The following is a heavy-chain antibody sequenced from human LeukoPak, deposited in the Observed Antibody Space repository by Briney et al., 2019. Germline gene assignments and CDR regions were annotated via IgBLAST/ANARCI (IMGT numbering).Heavy chain of an antibody. V-gene: IGHV1-18*01. D-gene: IGHD5-18*01. J-gene: IGHJ3*02. CDR2: ISGYNGDT. Sequence: ASVKVSCKASGGTFSSYAISWVRQAPGQGLEWLGWISGYNGDTKYTQNLQGRVTMTRDTSTSTVYMELSSLRSEDTAVYYCARDTGGYSYGDDAFDIWGQGTMVTVSS. CDR1: GGTFSSYA. CDR3: ARDTGGYSYGDDAFDI.